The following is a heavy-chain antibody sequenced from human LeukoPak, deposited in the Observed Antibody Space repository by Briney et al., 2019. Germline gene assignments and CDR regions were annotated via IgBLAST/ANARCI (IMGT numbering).Heavy chain of an antibody. CDR1: GFTFSDYY. Sequence: GGSLRLSCAASGFTFSDYYMSWIRQAPGKGREWVSYISSSSSYTNYADSVKGRFTISRDNAKNSLYLQMNSLRAEDTAVYYCARQPSGYVIWFDPWGQGTLVTVSS. V-gene: IGHV3-11*06. CDR2: ISSSSSYT. CDR3: ARQPSGYVIWFDP. J-gene: IGHJ5*02. D-gene: IGHD5-12*01.